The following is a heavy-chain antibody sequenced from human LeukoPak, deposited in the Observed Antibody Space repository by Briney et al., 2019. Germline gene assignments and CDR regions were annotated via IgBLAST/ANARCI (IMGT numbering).Heavy chain of an antibody. V-gene: IGHV4-39*07. CDR3: ARSVNYYDSSGYRGGFDY. J-gene: IGHJ4*02. Sequence: SETLSLTCTVSGGSISSSTYYWGWIRQPPGKGLEWIGSIYYSGSTYYNPSLKSRVTISVDTSKNQFSLKLSSVTAADTAVYYCARSVNYYDSSGYRGGFDYWGQGTLVTVSS. CDR1: GGSISSSTYY. D-gene: IGHD3-22*01. CDR2: IYYSGST.